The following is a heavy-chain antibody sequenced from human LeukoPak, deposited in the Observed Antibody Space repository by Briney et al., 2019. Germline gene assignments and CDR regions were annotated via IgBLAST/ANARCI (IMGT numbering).Heavy chain of an antibody. D-gene: IGHD6-13*01. Sequence: GGSLRLSCAASGFTFSSYSMNCVRQAPGKGLEWVSSISSSSSYIYYADSVKGRFTISRDNAKNSLYLQMNSLRAEDTAVYYCARDGSWYRYFDYWGQGTLVTVSS. J-gene: IGHJ4*02. CDR3: ARDGSWYRYFDY. CDR1: GFTFSSYS. CDR2: ISSSSSYI. V-gene: IGHV3-21*01.